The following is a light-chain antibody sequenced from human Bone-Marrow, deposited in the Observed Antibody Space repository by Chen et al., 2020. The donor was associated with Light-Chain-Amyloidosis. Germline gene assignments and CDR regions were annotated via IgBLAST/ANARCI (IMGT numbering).Light chain of an antibody. CDR1: QSVSSSY. V-gene: IGKV3-20*01. CDR2: GAS. J-gene: IGKJ2*01. Sequence: EIVLTQSPGTLSLSPGERATLSCRASQSVSSSYLAWHQQKPGQAPRLLIYGASTRATGIPDRFSGSGSGTDFTLTISRLEPEDFAVYYCQQYGNSPPYTFGQGTKLESK. CDR3: QQYGNSPPYT.